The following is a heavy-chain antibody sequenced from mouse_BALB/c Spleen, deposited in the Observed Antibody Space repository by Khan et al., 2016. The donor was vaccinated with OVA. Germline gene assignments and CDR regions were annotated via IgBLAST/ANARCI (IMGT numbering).Heavy chain of an antibody. J-gene: IGHJ1*01. CDR3: ARRAYYGNWYFDV. CDR2: ISYSGST. Sequence: QLEESGPGLVKPSQSLSLTCTVTGYSITSDYAWNWVRQFPGNKLEWMGYISYSGSTSCNQSFKGQISFTRDKSKNQFFLQLNSVTTEDTATYYCARRAYYGNWYFDVWGAGTTVTVSS. D-gene: IGHD2-1*01. CDR1: GYSITSDYA. V-gene: IGHV3-2*02.